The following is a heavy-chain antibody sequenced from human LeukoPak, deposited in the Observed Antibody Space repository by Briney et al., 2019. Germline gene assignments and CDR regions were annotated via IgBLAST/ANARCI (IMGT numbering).Heavy chain of an antibody. CDR2: ISGTGAFT. J-gene: IGHJ4*02. CDR3: AKGHSDYGTGFDL. D-gene: IGHD4-17*01. V-gene: IGHV3-23*01. Sequence: PGGSLRLSCAASGFTFTNYAMSWVRQAPGKGLESVSVISGTGAFTYYADSVKGRFTISRDNPKNTLYLQMNSLRAEDTTVYYCAKGHSDYGTGFDLWGRGTLVTVSS. CDR1: GFTFTNYA.